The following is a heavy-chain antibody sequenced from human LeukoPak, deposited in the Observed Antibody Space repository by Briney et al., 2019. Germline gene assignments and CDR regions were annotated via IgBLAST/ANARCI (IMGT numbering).Heavy chain of an antibody. CDR2: IKQDGSEK. J-gene: IGHJ4*02. V-gene: IGHV3-7*01. D-gene: IGHD2-2*01. CDR3: AAPGVPAATYYFDY. CDR1: GFTFSSYW. Sequence: TGGSLRLSCAASGFTFSSYWMSWVRQAPGKGLEWVANIKQDGSEKYYVDSVKGRFTISRDNSKNTVYLQMNSLRAEDTAVYYCAAPGVPAATYYFDYWGRGTLVTVSS.